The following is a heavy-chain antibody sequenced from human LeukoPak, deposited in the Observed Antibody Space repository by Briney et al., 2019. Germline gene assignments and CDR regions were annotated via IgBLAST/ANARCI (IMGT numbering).Heavy chain of an antibody. Sequence: GWALRLSCAASGFTFSSYGMHWVRQAPGKGLEWVAVIWYDGSNKYYADSVKGRFTISRDNSKNTLYLQMNSLRAEDTAVYYCARGGVPAAYIDYWGQGTLVTVSS. D-gene: IGHD2-2*01. J-gene: IGHJ4*02. CDR2: IWYDGSNK. CDR1: GFTFSSYG. CDR3: ARGGVPAAYIDY. V-gene: IGHV3-33*01.